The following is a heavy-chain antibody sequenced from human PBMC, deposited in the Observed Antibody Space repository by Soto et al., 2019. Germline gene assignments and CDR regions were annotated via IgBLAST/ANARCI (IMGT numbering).Heavy chain of an antibody. CDR1: GFTFADYE. V-gene: IGHV3-49*03. Sequence: PGWSLRLACTSSGFTFADYEMNWFRQAPGKGLEWVSFIRSKDYGGAAHYAASVEDRFIISRDDSKSVSYLQMNSMRTEDTAVYYCARNSRVGESLPLNYYAMDVWGQGTTVTVSS. D-gene: IGHD3-10*01. J-gene: IGHJ6*02. CDR2: IRSKDYGGAA. CDR3: ARNSRVGESLPLNYYAMDV.